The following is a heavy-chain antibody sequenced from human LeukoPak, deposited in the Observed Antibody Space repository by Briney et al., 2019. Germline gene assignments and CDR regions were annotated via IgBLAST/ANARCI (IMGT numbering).Heavy chain of an antibody. CDR3: ARDHLFYLHLDY. D-gene: IGHD2/OR15-2a*01. CDR1: GFTFSSYA. V-gene: IGHV3-30-3*01. Sequence: PGGSLRLSCAASGFTFSSYAMHWVRQAPGKGLEWVAVISYDGSNKYYADSVKGRFTISRDNSKNTLYLQMNSLRAEDTAVYYCARDHLFYLHLDYWGQGTLVTVSS. CDR2: ISYDGSNK. J-gene: IGHJ4*02.